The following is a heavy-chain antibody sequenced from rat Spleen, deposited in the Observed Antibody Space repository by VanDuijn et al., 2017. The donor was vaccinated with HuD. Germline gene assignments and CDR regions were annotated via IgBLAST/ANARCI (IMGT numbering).Heavy chain of an antibody. Sequence: EVQLVESGGGLVQPGRSLKLSCAASGFTFSNYGMAWVRQAPTKGLEWVASISPSGGSTYYRDSVKGRFTISRDNAKRTLFLQMDSLRSDDTATYFCARRHYGYTDYFDYWGQGVMVTVSS. CDR2: ISPSGGST. CDR1: GFTFSNYG. CDR3: ARRHYGYTDYFDY. J-gene: IGHJ2*01. D-gene: IGHD1-9*01. V-gene: IGHV5S23*01.